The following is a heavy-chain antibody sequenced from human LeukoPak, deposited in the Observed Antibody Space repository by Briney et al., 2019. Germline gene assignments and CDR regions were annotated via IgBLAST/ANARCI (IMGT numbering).Heavy chain of an antibody. Sequence: SETLSLTCTVSGGSISSGSYYWSWIRQPAGTGLEWIGRIYTSGSTNYNPSLKSRVTISVDTSKDQFSLKLSSVTAADTAVYYCACSERELLYHDAFDIWGQRTMVTVSS. V-gene: IGHV4-61*02. CDR1: GGSISSGSYY. CDR2: IYTSGST. J-gene: IGHJ3*02. D-gene: IGHD1-26*01. CDR3: ACSERELLYHDAFDI.